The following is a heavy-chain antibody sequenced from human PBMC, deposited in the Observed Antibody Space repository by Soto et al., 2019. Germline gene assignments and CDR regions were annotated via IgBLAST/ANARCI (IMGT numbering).Heavy chain of an antibody. D-gene: IGHD3-16*01. CDR3: ARGGRDAYDWFDP. Sequence: GGSLRLSCAASNFSFSSFWMSWVRQAPGKGLEWVAKIKQDGSEKYYVDSPKGRFTISRDNAKNSVYLQMNSLRVEDTAVYFCARGGRDAYDWFDPWGQGTLVTVSS. CDR2: IKQDGSEK. V-gene: IGHV3-7*01. J-gene: IGHJ5*02. CDR1: NFSFSSFW.